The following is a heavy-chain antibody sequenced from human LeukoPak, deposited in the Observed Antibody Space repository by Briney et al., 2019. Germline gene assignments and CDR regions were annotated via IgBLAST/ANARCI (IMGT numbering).Heavy chain of an antibody. CDR2: IYPGDSDT. J-gene: IGHJ4*02. D-gene: IGHD3-22*01. Sequence: GASLKISCXGSGYSFTSYWIGWVRQMPGKGLEWMGIIYPGDSDTRYSPSFQGQVTISADKSISTAYLPWSSLKASDTAMYYCARHANYYDSSGYYTTPFDYWGQGTLVTVSS. CDR1: GYSFTSYW. V-gene: IGHV5-51*01. CDR3: ARHANYYDSSGYYTTPFDY.